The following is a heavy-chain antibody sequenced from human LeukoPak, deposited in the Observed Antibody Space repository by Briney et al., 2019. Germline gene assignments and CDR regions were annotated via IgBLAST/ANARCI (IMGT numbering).Heavy chain of an antibody. J-gene: IGHJ4*02. Sequence: SETLSLTCTVSGGSFSSGDYYWSWIRQPPGKGLEWIGYIYYSGSTYYNPSLKSRVTISVDTSKNQFSLKLSSVTAADTAVYYCARAPSEDTYYFDYWGQGTLVTVSS. CDR2: IYYSGST. CDR3: ARAPSEDTYYFDY. V-gene: IGHV4-30-4*01. CDR1: GGSFSSGDYY.